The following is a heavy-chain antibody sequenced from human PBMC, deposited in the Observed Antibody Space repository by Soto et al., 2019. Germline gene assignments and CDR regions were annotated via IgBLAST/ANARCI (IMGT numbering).Heavy chain of an antibody. CDR2: ISYDGSNK. CDR1: GFTFSSYG. V-gene: IGHV3-30*18. Sequence: QVQLVESGGGVVQPGRSLRLSCAASGFTFSSYGMHWVRQAPGKGLEWVAVISYDGSNKYYADSVKGRFTISRDNSKNTLYLQMNSLRAEDTAVYSCAKGSSSWYYDAFDIWGQGTMVTVSS. J-gene: IGHJ3*02. CDR3: AKGSSSWYYDAFDI. D-gene: IGHD6-13*01.